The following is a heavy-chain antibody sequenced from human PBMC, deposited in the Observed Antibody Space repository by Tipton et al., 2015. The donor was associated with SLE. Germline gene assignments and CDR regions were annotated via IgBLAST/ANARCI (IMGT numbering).Heavy chain of an antibody. D-gene: IGHD3-3*01. Sequence: TLSLTCAVYGGSFSAFYWSWIRQSPVKGLEWIGYIYYTGNTNYNPSLKSRVTMSVDTSKNQFSLKLSSVTAADTAVYYCARDFWSGYGSFDSWGQGTLVTVSP. CDR3: ARDFWSGYGSFDS. CDR1: GGSFSAFY. CDR2: IYYTGNT. J-gene: IGHJ4*02. V-gene: IGHV4-34*11.